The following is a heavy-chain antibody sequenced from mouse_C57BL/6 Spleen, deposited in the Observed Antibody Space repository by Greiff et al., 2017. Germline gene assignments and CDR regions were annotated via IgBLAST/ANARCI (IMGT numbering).Heavy chain of an antibody. V-gene: IGHV2-9-1*01. J-gene: IGHJ3*01. CDR3: ASYDGDWFAY. CDR1: GFSLTSYA. Sequence: VKVEESGPGLVAPSQSLSITCTVSGFSLTSYAISWVRQPPGKGLEWLGVIWTGGGTNYNSALKSRLSISKDNSKSQVFLKMNSLQTDDTARYYCASYDGDWFAYWGQGTLVTVSA. D-gene: IGHD2-12*01. CDR2: IWTGGGT.